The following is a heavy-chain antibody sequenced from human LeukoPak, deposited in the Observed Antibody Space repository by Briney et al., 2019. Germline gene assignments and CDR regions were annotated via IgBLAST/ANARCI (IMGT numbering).Heavy chain of an antibody. Sequence: SQTLSHTCAISGDSVSSNSAAWNWIRQSPSRGLEWLGRTYYRSKWYNDHAVSVKSRITINPDTSKNQFSLQLNSVTPEDTAVYYCARESWDIEGYNWFDPWGQGTLVTVSS. CDR3: ARESWDIEGYNWFDP. CDR2: TYYRSKWYN. J-gene: IGHJ5*02. D-gene: IGHD2-15*01. V-gene: IGHV6-1*01. CDR1: GDSVSSNSAA.